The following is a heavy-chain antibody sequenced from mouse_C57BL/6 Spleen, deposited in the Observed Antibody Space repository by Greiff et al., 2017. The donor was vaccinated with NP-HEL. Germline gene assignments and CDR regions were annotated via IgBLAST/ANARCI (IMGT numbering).Heavy chain of an antibody. Sequence: VQLQQSGAELVRPGASVTLSCKASGYTFTDYEMHWVKQTPVHGLEWIGAIDPETGGTAYNQKFKGKAILTADKSSSTAYMELRSLTSEDSAVYYCTRDGSSPWFAYWGQGTLVTVSA. CDR2: IDPETGGT. D-gene: IGHD1-1*01. CDR3: TRDGSSPWFAY. CDR1: GYTFTDYE. V-gene: IGHV1-15*01. J-gene: IGHJ3*01.